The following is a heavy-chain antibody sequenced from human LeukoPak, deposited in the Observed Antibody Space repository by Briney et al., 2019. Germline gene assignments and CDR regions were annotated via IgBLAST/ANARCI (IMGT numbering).Heavy chain of an antibody. Sequence: SETLSLTCTVSGYSISSGYYWDWIRQPAGKGLEWIGRIYTSGSTNYNPSLKSRVTISVDTSKNQFSLKLSSVTAADTAVYYCARGFGGSYHPFDYWGQGTLVTVSS. V-gene: IGHV4-61*02. D-gene: IGHD1-26*01. J-gene: IGHJ4*02. CDR2: IYTSGST. CDR1: GYSISSGYY. CDR3: ARGFGGSYHPFDY.